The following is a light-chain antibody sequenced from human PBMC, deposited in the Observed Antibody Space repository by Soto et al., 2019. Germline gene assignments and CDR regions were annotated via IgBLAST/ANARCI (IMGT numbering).Light chain of an antibody. J-gene: IGKJ1*01. V-gene: IGKV3-20*01. Sequence: IVLPHSPVTLSLPPGERATPSCRASQSLSSSYLAWYQQKPGQAPRLLIYGASSRATGIPDRFSGSGSGTDFTLTISRLEPEDFAVYYCQQYGGSVQTFGQGTKA. CDR3: QQYGGSVQT. CDR1: QSLSSSY. CDR2: GAS.